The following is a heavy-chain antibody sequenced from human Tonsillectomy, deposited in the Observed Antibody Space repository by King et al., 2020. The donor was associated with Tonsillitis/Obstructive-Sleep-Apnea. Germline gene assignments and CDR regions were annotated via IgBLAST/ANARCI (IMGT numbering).Heavy chain of an antibody. CDR1: GYTFTTYG. J-gene: IGHJ4*02. Sequence: QLVQSGAEVKKPGASVKVSCKASGYTFTTYGISWVRQAPGQGLEWMGWISAYDGSTNHEQKLQGRVTMTTDTSTSTAYMELRSLRSDDTAVYYCARDVGVRGVFYPLDYWGQGTLVTVSS. CDR2: ISAYDGST. V-gene: IGHV1-18*01. CDR3: ARDVGVRGVFYPLDY. D-gene: IGHD3-10*01.